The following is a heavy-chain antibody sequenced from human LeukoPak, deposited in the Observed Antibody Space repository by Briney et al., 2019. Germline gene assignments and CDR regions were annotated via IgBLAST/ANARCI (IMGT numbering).Heavy chain of an antibody. CDR1: GYTFTIYA. CDR3: ARAHYYGSGSKKYNWFDP. V-gene: IGHV1-2*02. D-gene: IGHD3-10*01. J-gene: IGHJ5*02. Sequence: ASVKVSCKASGYTFTIYAMNWVRQAPGQGLEWMGWINPNSGGTNYAQKFQGRVTMTRDTSISTAYMELSRLRSDDTAVYYCARAHYYGSGSKKYNWFDPWGQGTLVTVSS. CDR2: INPNSGGT.